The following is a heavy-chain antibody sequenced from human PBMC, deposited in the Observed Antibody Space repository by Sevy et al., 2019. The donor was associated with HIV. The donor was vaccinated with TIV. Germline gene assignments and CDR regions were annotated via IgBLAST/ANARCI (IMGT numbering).Heavy chain of an antibody. D-gene: IGHD2-2*01. CDR3: ARTSAYYYYGVDV. J-gene: IGHJ6*02. V-gene: IGHV4-59*01. CDR1: GDSISNYY. Sequence: SETLPLTCTVSGDSISNYYWSWIRQPPGKGLEWIGYFYYSKSTNYNPSLKSRVTISVDTSKNQTSLKLRSVTAADTAVYYCARTSAYYYYGVDVWGQGTTVTVSS. CDR2: FYYSKST.